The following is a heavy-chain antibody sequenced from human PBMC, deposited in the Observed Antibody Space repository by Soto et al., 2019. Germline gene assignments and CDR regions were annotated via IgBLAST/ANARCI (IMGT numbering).Heavy chain of an antibody. Sequence: EVQLLESGGGLVQPGGSLRLSCAASGFTFSTYAMSWVRQAPGRGLEWVASLTGSGHTTYYADSVTGRFTISRDNSKNTLYLQMNSPRADDLALYYCAKGAIAAMGTFDYWGQGTLVTVSS. CDR1: GFTFSTYA. CDR3: AKGAIAAMGTFDY. J-gene: IGHJ4*02. V-gene: IGHV3-23*01. CDR2: LTGSGHTT. D-gene: IGHD5-18*01.